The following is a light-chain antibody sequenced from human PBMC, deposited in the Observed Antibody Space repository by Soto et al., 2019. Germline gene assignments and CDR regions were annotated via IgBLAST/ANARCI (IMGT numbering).Light chain of an antibody. CDR2: DVS. CDR3: CSYAVTFYV. CDR1: NIDVGGSNY. V-gene: IGLV2-11*01. J-gene: IGLJ1*01. Sequence: QSVLTQPRSVSGSPGQSVTISCTGPNIDVGGSNYVSWYQQHPGKAPKLMIYDVSERPSGVPDRFSGSKSGNTASLTISGLQAEDEADYYCCSYAVTFYVFGTGTKVTVL.